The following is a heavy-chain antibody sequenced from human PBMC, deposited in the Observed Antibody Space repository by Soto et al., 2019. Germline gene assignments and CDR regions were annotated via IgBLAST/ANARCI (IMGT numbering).Heavy chain of an antibody. J-gene: IGHJ3*02. CDR3: TSMNDRDAFDI. CDR1: LLNFNIAW. CDR2: IKNNADGGTT. Sequence: EEKLVESGGGLVKRGESLRLSCAASLLNFNIAWLSWVRQAPGKGLEWVGRIKNNADGGTTDNAAPVKDRFTISRDDLKSTLYLQMKSLKTEDTAMYYCTSMNDRDAFDIWGQGTMVTVSS. D-gene: IGHD1-1*01. V-gene: IGHV3-15*01.